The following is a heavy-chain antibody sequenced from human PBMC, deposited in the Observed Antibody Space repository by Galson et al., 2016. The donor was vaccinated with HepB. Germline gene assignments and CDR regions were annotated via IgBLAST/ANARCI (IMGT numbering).Heavy chain of an antibody. CDR3: ARDGSRAAAGIAF. D-gene: IGHD6-13*01. CDR2: IIPFIGTA. V-gene: IGHV1-69*13. CDR1: GGDFSSYA. J-gene: IGHJ4*02. Sequence: SVKVSCKASGGDFSSYAISWVRQAPGQGLEWMGGIIPFIGTANVAQRFQGRVTITADESTRTSKMELGRLTYEDTAVYFCARDGSRAAAGIAFWGQGTLVTVSS.